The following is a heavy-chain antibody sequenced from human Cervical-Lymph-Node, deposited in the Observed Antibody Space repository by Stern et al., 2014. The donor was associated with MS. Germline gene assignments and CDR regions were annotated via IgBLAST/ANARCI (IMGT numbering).Heavy chain of an antibody. D-gene: IGHD3-22*01. CDR1: GFTFDSHD. V-gene: IGHV3-23*04. Sequence: EVQLVESGGGLVQPGGSLRLSCAASGFTFDSHDMSWVRQTPEKGLEWVSGISSTGGATYYADSVQGRSTISRDNSRNTLYLRMDSLRVEDTAVYFCAKLNLYDSSPYSYWGQGILVTVSS. J-gene: IGHJ4*02. CDR2: ISSTGGAT. CDR3: AKLNLYDSSPYSY.